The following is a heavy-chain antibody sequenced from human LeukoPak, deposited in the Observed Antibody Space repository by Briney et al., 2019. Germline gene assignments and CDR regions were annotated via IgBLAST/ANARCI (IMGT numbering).Heavy chain of an antibody. V-gene: IGHV3-23*01. CDR3: AKPAKTDYADY. J-gene: IGHJ4*02. D-gene: IGHD1-14*01. CDR2: ISGSSGNT. Sequence: GGSLRLSCVASGFTFSSYSMHWVRQAPGKGLVWVSSISGSSGNTYYADSVKGRFTISRDNSKNTLYLQMNSLRAEDTALYYCAKPAKTDYADYWGQGTLVTVSS. CDR1: GFTFSSYS.